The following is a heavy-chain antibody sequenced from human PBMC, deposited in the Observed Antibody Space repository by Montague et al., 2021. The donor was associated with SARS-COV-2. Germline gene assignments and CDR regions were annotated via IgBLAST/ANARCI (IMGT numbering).Heavy chain of an antibody. CDR1: GDSFNSPKYY. V-gene: IGHV4-39*01. D-gene: IGHD3-10*01. Sequence: SETLSLTCTVSGDSFNSPKYYCAWIRQPPGKGLEWIGSSYYSGTTYDNPSLRSQVTISVDTSKTQFSLKMNSVTAADTAVYYRARGSYGSGSYHAFDIWSQGTVVAVSS. CDR2: SYYSGTT. CDR3: ARGSYGSGSYHAFDI. J-gene: IGHJ3*02.